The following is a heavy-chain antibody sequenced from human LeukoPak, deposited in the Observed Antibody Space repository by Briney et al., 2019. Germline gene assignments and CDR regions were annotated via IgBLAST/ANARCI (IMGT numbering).Heavy chain of an antibody. J-gene: IGHJ4*02. CDR2: INPNSGGT. CDR1: GYTFTGYY. D-gene: IGHD2-21*02. V-gene: IGHV1-2*02. CDR3: ARGGELYCGGDCSGIDY. Sequence: GASVQVSCKASGYTFTGYYMHWVRQAPGQGLEWMGCINPNSGGTNYAQKFQGRVTMTRDTSISTAYMELSRLRSDDTAVDYCARGGELYCGGDCSGIDYWGQGTLVTVSS.